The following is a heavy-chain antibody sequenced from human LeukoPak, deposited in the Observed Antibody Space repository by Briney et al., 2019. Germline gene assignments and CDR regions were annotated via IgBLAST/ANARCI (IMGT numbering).Heavy chain of an antibody. CDR2: IIPIFATT. Sequence: GSSVKVSCKASGGTFSSYAISWVRQAPGQGLEWMGGIIPIFATTNYAQKFQGRVTITADESSSTAYMELSSLRSEDTAVYYCARARFPPLGYYYYGMDVWGKGTTVTVSS. V-gene: IGHV1-69*01. CDR3: ARARFPPLGYYYYGMDV. CDR1: GGTFSSYA. D-gene: IGHD7-27*01. J-gene: IGHJ6*04.